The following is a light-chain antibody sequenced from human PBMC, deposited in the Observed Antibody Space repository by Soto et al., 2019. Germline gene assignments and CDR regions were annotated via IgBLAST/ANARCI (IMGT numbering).Light chain of an antibody. CDR2: DVS. Sequence: QSALTQPASVSGSPGQSITISCTGTSSDLGTYNYVSWYQQHPGKAPKLMIYDVSARPSGLSNRFFGSKFGNTASLTISGLQAEDEAVYYCSSYANNVVFGGGTKLTVL. CDR3: SSYANNVV. J-gene: IGLJ2*01. CDR1: SSDLGTYNY. V-gene: IGLV2-14*01.